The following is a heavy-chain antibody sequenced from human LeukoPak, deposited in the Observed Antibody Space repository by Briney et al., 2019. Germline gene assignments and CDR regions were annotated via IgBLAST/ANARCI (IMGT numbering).Heavy chain of an antibody. V-gene: IGHV3-30*02. J-gene: IGHJ3*02. D-gene: IGHD5-24*01. Sequence: GGSLRLSCAASGFTFSNYGMHWGRQAPGKGLEWVTFIRYDGTTKYYAGSVKGRFTISRDNSKNTLYLQMNSLSAEDTAVYYCARDLDGLGAFDIWGQGTMVTVSS. CDR3: ARDLDGLGAFDI. CDR2: IRYDGTTK. CDR1: GFTFSNYG.